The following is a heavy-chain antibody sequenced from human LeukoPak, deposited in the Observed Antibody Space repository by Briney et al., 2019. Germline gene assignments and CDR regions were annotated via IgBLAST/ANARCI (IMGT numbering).Heavy chain of an antibody. Sequence: ASVKVSCKASGYIFTSYAMHWVRQAPGQGLEWMGWINADNGNTKYSQKFQGRVTITRDTSASTAYMKLSSLRSEDTAVYFCARANFGDYSDYWGQGTLVTVSS. CDR2: INADNGNT. J-gene: IGHJ4*02. D-gene: IGHD2-21*01. CDR1: GYIFTSYA. CDR3: ARANFGDYSDY. V-gene: IGHV1-3*01.